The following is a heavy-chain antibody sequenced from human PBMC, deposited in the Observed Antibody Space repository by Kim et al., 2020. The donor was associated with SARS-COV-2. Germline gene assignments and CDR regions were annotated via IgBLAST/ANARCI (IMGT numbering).Heavy chain of an antibody. CDR2: ISYDGSIT. D-gene: IGHD6-19*01. Sequence: GRSLRLSCAASGFTFSSYGMHWVRQAPGKGLEWVAVISYDGSITHYGDAVKGRFTISRDNSKNTLDLQMNSLRAEDTAVYYCAKEDAVAVAGGFDCWGQGTLVTVS. CDR1: GFTFSSYG. J-gene: IGHJ4*02. V-gene: IGHV3-30*18. CDR3: AKEDAVAVAGGFDC.